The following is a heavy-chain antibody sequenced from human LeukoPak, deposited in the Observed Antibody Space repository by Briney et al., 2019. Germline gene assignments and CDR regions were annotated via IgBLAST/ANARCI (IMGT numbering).Heavy chain of an antibody. CDR1: GGSFSGYY. Sequence: SDTLSLTCAVYGGSFSGYYWSWIRQPPGKGLEWIGEINHSGSTNYNPSLTSRVTISVDTSKNQFSLTLSSVTAADTAVYYCARTYSGSYYARYYFDYWGQGTLVTVSS. CDR2: INHSGST. D-gene: IGHD1-26*01. V-gene: IGHV4-34*01. J-gene: IGHJ4*02. CDR3: ARTYSGSYYARYYFDY.